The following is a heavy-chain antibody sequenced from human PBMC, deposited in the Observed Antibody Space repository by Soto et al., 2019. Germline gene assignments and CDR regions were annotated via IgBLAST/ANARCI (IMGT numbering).Heavy chain of an antibody. CDR1: GGTFSSYT. CDR2: IIPILGIA. CDR3: ARAPYASVWGSADL. V-gene: IGHV1-69*02. Sequence: QVQLVQSGAEVKKPGSSVKVSCKASGGTFSSYTISWVRQAPGQGLEWMGRIIPILGIANYAQKFQGSVTITADKSTSPAYLELSSPRSEDTAVYYCARAPYASVWGSADLWGRRTLVPVAS. J-gene: IGHJ2*01. D-gene: IGHD3-16*01.